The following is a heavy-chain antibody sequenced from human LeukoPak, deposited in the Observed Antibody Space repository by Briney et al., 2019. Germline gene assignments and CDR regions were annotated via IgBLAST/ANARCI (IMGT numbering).Heavy chain of an antibody. CDR3: TIGGASGSLAH. J-gene: IGHJ4*02. Sequence: SETLSLTCTVCRSSISDNYWSWSRQPAGKALEWIGRTYTSGDTNYNPSLKSRASVSVDTSKNQFYLSLRYVTAADTAVYYCTIGGASGSLAHWGPGTLVTVSS. CDR1: RSSISDNY. V-gene: IGHV4-4*07. D-gene: IGHD6-13*01. CDR2: TYTSGDT.